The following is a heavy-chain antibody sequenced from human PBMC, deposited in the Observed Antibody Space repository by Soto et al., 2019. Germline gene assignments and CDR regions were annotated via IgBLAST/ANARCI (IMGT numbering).Heavy chain of an antibody. CDR3: ARVDMITFGGVIVPSGFDY. CDR1: GYTFTSYA. Sequence: GPPVKVSCKASGYTFTSYAMHWVRQAPGQRLEWMGWINAGNGNTKYSQKFQGRVTITRDTSASTAYMELSSLRSEDTAVYYCARVDMITFGGVIVPSGFDYWGQGTLVTVSS. CDR2: INAGNGNT. D-gene: IGHD3-16*02. J-gene: IGHJ4*02. V-gene: IGHV1-3*01.